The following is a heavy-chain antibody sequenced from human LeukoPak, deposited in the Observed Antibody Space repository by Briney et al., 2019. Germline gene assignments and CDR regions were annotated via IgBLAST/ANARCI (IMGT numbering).Heavy chain of an antibody. CDR2: INHSGST. CDR1: GGSLSGYY. Sequence: SETLSLTCAVYGGSLSGYYWSWIRQPPGKGLEWIGEINHSGSTNYNPSLKSRVTISVGTSKNQFSLKLSSVTAADTAVYYCARVPYCSGGSCNYYYYYGMDVWGQGTTVTVSS. V-gene: IGHV4-34*01. J-gene: IGHJ6*02. CDR3: ARVPYCSGGSCNYYYYYGMDV. D-gene: IGHD2-15*01.